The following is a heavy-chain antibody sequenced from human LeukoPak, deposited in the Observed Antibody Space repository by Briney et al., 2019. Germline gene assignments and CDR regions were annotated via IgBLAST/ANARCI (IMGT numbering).Heavy chain of an antibody. CDR2: ISSSSSYI. CDR3: ARVGGYYRYYFDY. CDR1: GFTFSSYS. J-gene: IGHJ4*02. D-gene: IGHD3-22*01. V-gene: IGHV3-21*01. Sequence: GGSLRLSCAASGFTFSSYSMNWVRQAPGKGLEWVSSISSSSSYIYYADSVKGRFTISRNNAKNSLYLQMNSLRAEDTAVYYCARVGGYYRYYFDYWGQGTLVTVSS.